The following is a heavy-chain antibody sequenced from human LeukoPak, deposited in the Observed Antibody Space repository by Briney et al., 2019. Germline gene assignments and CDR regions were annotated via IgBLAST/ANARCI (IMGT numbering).Heavy chain of an antibody. CDR3: AFATIWPAPPRI. D-gene: IGHD5-24*01. J-gene: IGHJ3*02. V-gene: IGHV1-46*01. Sequence: GASVKVSCKASGYTFTSYYMHWVRQAPGQGLEWMGIINPSGGSTNYAQKFQGRVTITADESTSTAYMELSSLRSEDTAVYYCAFATIWPAPPRIWGQGTMVTVSS. CDR2: INPSGGST. CDR1: GYTFTSYY.